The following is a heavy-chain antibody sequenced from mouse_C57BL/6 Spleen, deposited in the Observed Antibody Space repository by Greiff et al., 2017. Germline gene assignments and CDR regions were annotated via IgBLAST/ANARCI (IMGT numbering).Heavy chain of an antibody. J-gene: IGHJ4*01. CDR3: ARPPLHFYAMDY. Sequence: EVKLVESGGGLVKPGGSLKLSCAASGFTFSDYGMHWVRQAPEKGLEWVAYISSGSSTIYYADTVKGRFTISRDNAKNTLFLQMTSLRSEDTAMYYCARPPLHFYAMDYWGQGTSVTVSS. CDR1: GFTFSDYG. CDR2: ISSGSSTI. V-gene: IGHV5-17*01.